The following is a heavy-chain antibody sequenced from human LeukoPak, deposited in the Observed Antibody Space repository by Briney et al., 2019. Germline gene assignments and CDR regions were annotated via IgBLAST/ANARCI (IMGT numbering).Heavy chain of an antibody. CDR2: INPSGGST. CDR1: GYTFTSYY. J-gene: IGHJ3*02. Sequence: GASVTVSCTASGYTFTSYYMHWVRQAPGQGLEWMGLINPSGGSTSYAQKFQGRVTMTRDTSTSTVYMELSSLRSEDTAVYYCARDYYDSSGYYYDDAFDIWGQGTMVTVSS. D-gene: IGHD3-22*01. V-gene: IGHV1-46*01. CDR3: ARDYYDSSGYYYDDAFDI.